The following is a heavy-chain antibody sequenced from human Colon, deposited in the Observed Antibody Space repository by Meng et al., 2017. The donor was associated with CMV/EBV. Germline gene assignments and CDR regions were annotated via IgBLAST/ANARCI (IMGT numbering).Heavy chain of an antibody. CDR3: ARGGTVTNAAY. V-gene: IGHV4-31*03. Sequence: LRLSCTVSGGSISNGGYYWSWIRQHPGKGLEWIGYIYYSGSTCYNPSLKSRVTISVDTSKNQFSLNLSSVTAADTAVHYCARGGTVTNAAYWGQGTLVTVSS. D-gene: IGHD4-11*01. J-gene: IGHJ4*02. CDR1: GGSISNGGYY. CDR2: IYYSGST.